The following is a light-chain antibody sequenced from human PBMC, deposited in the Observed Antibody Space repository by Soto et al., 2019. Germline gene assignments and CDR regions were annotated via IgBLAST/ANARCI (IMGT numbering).Light chain of an antibody. J-gene: IGKJ5*01. Sequence: EIVLTQSPGTLSLSPGERATLSCRASQSVSRSYLAWYRQKPGQAPWLLIYGASNRASGVPDRFSGSGSGTDFPLPISGLEPEDFAMYYCHQYDSSPFTFGQGTRLDI. CDR1: QSVSRSY. CDR2: GAS. CDR3: HQYDSSPFT. V-gene: IGKV3-20*01.